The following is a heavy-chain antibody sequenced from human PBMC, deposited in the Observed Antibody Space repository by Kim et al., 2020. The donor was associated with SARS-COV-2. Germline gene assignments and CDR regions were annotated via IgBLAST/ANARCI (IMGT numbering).Heavy chain of an antibody. D-gene: IGHD1-26*01. J-gene: IGHJ6*02. V-gene: IGHV4-59*13. Sequence: SETLSLTCTVSGGYISSYYWSWIRQPPGKGLEWIGHIYYSGSTNYNPYPKSRVTISVDTSKNQFFLKLSSVIAAETAVYYCTRGEWELLPGMDVWGQGTTVTISS. CDR2: IYYSGST. CDR3: TRGEWELLPGMDV. CDR1: GGYISSYY.